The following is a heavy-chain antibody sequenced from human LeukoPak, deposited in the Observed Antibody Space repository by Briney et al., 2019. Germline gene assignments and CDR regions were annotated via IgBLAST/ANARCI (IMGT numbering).Heavy chain of an antibody. CDR1: GYTFTDYY. V-gene: IGHV1-2*02. J-gene: IGHJ4*02. D-gene: IGHD4-17*01. CDR2: LNRNSGGT. CDR3: AKFTTTATTRTDN. Sequence: ASVKLSCKASGYTFTDYYIHWVRQAPAQGLGWTGWLNRNSGGTNYAQKFQGRVTMTRDTSISTAYMELSRLTSDDTAVYYCAKFTTTATTRTDNWGQGTLVTVSS.